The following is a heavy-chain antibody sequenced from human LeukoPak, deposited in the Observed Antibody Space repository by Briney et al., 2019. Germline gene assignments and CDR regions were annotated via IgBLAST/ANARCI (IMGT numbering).Heavy chain of an antibody. CDR1: GFTFDDYA. J-gene: IGHJ3*02. V-gene: IGHV3-9*01. D-gene: IGHD6-19*01. CDR2: ISWNSGSI. CDR3: AKGWEYSSGLRAFDI. Sequence: GGSLRLSCAASGFTFDDYAMHWVRQAPGKGLEWVSGISWNSGSIGYADSVKGRFTISRDNAKNSLYLQMSSLRAEDTALYYCAKGWEYSSGLRAFDIWGQGTMVTVSS.